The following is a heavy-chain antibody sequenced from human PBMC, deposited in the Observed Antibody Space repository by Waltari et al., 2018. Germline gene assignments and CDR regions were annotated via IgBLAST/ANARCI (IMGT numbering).Heavy chain of an antibody. V-gene: IGHV4-34*01. CDR2: INHNGST. CDR3: ARGGPYVWGSYRIFDY. J-gene: IGHJ4*02. Sequence: QVQLQQWGAGLLKPSETLSLTCAVYGGSFSGYSWSWIRQPPGKGLEWMGEINHNGSTNYNPSLKSRVTISVDTSKNQFSLKLSSVTAADTAVYYCARGGPYVWGSYRIFDYWGQGTLVTVSS. D-gene: IGHD3-16*02. CDR1: GGSFSGYS.